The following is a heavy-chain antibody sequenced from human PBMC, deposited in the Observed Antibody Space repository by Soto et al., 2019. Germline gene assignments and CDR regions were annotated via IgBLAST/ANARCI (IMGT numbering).Heavy chain of an antibody. CDR1: GFTFSSYS. J-gene: IGHJ4*02. D-gene: IGHD4-17*01. CDR2: ISSSSSYI. CDR3: ARDRYGDSRYYYFDY. Sequence: GGSLRLSCAASGFTFSSYSMNWVRQAPGKGLEWVSSISSSSSYIYYADSVKGRFTISRDNAKNSLYLQMNSLRAEDTAVYYCARDRYGDSRYYYFDYWGQGTLVTVSS. V-gene: IGHV3-21*01.